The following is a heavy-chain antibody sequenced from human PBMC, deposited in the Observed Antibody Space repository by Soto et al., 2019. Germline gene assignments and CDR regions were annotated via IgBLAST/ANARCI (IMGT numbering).Heavy chain of an antibody. CDR2: ISGSGGST. CDR1: VFTFSSYA. V-gene: IGHV3-23*01. Sequence: PWWSLRLSCPASVFTFSSYAMSWFRQAPGKGLEWVSAISGSGGSTYYADSVKGRFTISRDNSKNTLYLQMNSLRAEDTAVYYCAKDQDTQWPTHAFDIWGQGTMVTVSS. J-gene: IGHJ3*02. CDR3: AKDQDTQWPTHAFDI. D-gene: IGHD6-19*01.